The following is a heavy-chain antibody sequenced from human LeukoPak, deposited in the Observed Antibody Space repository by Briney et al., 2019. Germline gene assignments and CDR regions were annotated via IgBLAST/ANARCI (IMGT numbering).Heavy chain of an antibody. D-gene: IGHD5-12*01. Sequence: GGSLGLSCEAPGLTFTTSAISGVPPAPGRGRGWGPVISYDGSNKHYADSVKGRFTISRDNSMKTLFLQMDSLGSEDTAVYYCVKDQYSGYGLSAYWGQGTLVAVSS. CDR3: VKDQYSGYGLSAY. V-gene: IGHV3-30*18. CDR2: ISYDGSNK. CDR1: GLTFTTSA. J-gene: IGHJ4*02.